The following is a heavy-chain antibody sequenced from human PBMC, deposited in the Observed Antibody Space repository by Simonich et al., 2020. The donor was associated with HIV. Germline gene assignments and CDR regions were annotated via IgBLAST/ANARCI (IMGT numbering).Heavy chain of an antibody. CDR3: ARGFYQRLYYFDY. D-gene: IGHD2-2*01. Sequence: QVQLQQWGAGLLKPSETLSLTCAVYGGSFSGYYWSWIRQPPGKGLDWIGEINHRGSTNYNPSLKSRVTISVDTSKNQFSLKLSSVTAADTAVYYCARGFYQRLYYFDYWGQGTLVTVSS. CDR1: GGSFSGYY. CDR2: INHRGST. J-gene: IGHJ4*02. V-gene: IGHV4-34*01.